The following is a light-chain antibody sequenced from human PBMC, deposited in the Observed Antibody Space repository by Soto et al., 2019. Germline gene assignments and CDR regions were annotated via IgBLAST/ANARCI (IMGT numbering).Light chain of an antibody. CDR1: QSISRW. CDR3: QQYNNWPS. Sequence: PSTLSAFVGDRVTITCRASQSISRWLAWYQQKPGKAPKLLIYEASILESGVPSRFSGSGFGTEFTLTINGLLPEDFVTYYCQQYNNWPSVGQGTKVDIK. J-gene: IGKJ1*01. V-gene: IGKV1-5*03. CDR2: EAS.